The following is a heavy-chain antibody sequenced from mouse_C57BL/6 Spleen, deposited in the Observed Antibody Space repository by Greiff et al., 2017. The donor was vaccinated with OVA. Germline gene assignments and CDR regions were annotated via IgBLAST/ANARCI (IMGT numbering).Heavy chain of an antibody. J-gene: IGHJ2*01. CDR1: GYTFTSYW. CDR3: ARSNYYGGRYYFDY. CDR2: INPSNGGT. V-gene: IGHV1-53*01. Sequence: QLKEPGTELVKPGASVKLSCKASGYTFTSYWMHWVKQRPGQGLEWIGNINPSNGGTNYNEKFKSKATLTVDKSSSTAYMQLSSLTSEDSAVYYCARSNYYGGRYYFDYWGQGTTLTVSS. D-gene: IGHD1-1*02.